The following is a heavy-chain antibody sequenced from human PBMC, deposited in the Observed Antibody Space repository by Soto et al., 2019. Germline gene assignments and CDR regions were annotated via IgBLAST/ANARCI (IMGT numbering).Heavy chain of an antibody. J-gene: IGHJ4*02. Sequence: GASVKVSCKASGYTFTTYYIHWVRQAPGQGLEWMGLSNLSSVCTSYAQQFQGRVTITRYTSTTTVFMEMSSLRSYDTAVYYCARTSPMYAFDYWGQGTLVTVSS. CDR2: SNLSSVCT. D-gene: IGHD2-8*01. CDR1: GYTFTTYY. CDR3: ARTSPMYAFDY. V-gene: IGHV1-46*01.